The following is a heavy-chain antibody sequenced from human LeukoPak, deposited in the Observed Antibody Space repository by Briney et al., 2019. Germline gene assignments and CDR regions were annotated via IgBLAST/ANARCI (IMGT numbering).Heavy chain of an antibody. CDR1: GYTFTSYY. CDR3: ASSGYCSSTSCSNGAFDI. J-gene: IGHJ3*02. CDR2: ISPSGGST. D-gene: IGHD2-2*01. V-gene: IGHV1-46*01. Sequence: ASVKVSCKASGYTFTSYYMHWVRQAPGQGLEWMGIISPSGGSTSYARKFQGRVTMTRDTSTSTVYMELSSLRSEDTAVYYCASSGYCSSTSCSNGAFDIWGQGTMVTVSS.